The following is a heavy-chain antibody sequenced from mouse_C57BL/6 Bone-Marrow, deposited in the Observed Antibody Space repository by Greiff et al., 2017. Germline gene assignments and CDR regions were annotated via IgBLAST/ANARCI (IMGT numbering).Heavy chain of an antibody. CDR3: ARRDWNYYGSSYDY. J-gene: IGHJ2*01. Sequence: QVQLQQSGAELARPGASVKLSCKASGYTFTSYGISWVKQRPGQGLEWIGEIYPRSGNTYYNEKFKGKATLTADKSSSTAYMELRSLTSEDSAVYFGARRDWNYYGSSYDYWGQGTTLTVSS. CDR2: IYPRSGNT. CDR1: GYTFTSYG. V-gene: IGHV1-81*01. D-gene: IGHD1-1*01.